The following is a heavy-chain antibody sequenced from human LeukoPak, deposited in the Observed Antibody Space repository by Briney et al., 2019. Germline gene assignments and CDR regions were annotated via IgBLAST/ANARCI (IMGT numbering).Heavy chain of an antibody. CDR3: AKESTIFGVVIMEALDY. V-gene: IGHV3-30*02. D-gene: IGHD3-3*01. J-gene: IGHJ4*02. CDR2: IRYDGSNR. CDR1: GFTFSSYG. Sequence: GGSLRLSCAASGFTFSSYGMRWVRQAPGKGLEWVAFIRYDGSNRYYADSVKGRFTISRDNSKNTLYLQMNSLRAEDTAVYYCAKESTIFGVVIMEALDYWGQGTLVTVSS.